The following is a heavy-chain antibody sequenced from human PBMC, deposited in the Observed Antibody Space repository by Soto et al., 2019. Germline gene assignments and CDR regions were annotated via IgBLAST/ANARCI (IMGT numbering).Heavy chain of an antibody. J-gene: IGHJ6*02. CDR3: ARAEVVPAAIPSLLYYYYGMDV. D-gene: IGHD2-2*02. CDR2: IIPIFGTA. CDR1: GGTFSSYA. Sequence: ASVKVSCKASGGTFSSYAISWVRQAPGQGLEWMGGIIPIFGTANYAQKFQGGVTITADKSTSTAYMELSSLRSEDTAVYYCARAEVVPAAIPSLLYYYYGMDVWGQGTTVTVSS. V-gene: IGHV1-69*06.